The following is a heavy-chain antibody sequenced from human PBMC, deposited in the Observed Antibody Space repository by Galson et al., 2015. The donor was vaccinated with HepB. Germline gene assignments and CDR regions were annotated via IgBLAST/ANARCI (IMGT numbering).Heavy chain of an antibody. V-gene: IGHV3-30*04. Sequence: SLRLSCAASGFTFSSYAMHWVRQAPGKGLEWVAVISYDGSNKYYADSVKGRFTISRDNSKNTLYLQMNSLRAEDTAVYYCASEPRSTYYYDSSGYFLVDYWGQGTLVTVSS. CDR1: GFTFSSYA. D-gene: IGHD3-22*01. CDR2: ISYDGSNK. J-gene: IGHJ4*02. CDR3: ASEPRSTYYYDSSGYFLVDY.